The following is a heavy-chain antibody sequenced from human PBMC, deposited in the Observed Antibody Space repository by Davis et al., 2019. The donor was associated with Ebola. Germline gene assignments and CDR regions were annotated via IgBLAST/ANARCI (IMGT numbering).Heavy chain of an antibody. D-gene: IGHD6-19*01. J-gene: IGHJ4*02. V-gene: IGHV4-34*01. Sequence: MPSETLSLTCAVYGGSFSGYYWSWIRQPPGKGLEWIGEINHSGSTNYNPSPKSRVTISVDKSKNQFSLKLSTVTAADTAVYYCARGPSSGWKHYFDYWGQGTLVTVSS. CDR3: ARGPSSGWKHYFDY. CDR1: GGSFSGYY. CDR2: INHSGST.